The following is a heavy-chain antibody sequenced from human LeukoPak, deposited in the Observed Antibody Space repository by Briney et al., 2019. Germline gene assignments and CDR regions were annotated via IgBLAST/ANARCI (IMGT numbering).Heavy chain of an antibody. CDR2: IWYDGSNK. J-gene: IGHJ6*03. CDR3: ARGPHSSSSYYYYYYMDV. D-gene: IGHD6-6*01. CDR1: GFTFSSYG. Sequence: GRSLRLSCAASGFTFSSYGMHWVRQAPGKGLEWVAVIWYDGSNKYYADSVKGRFTISRDNSRNTLYLQMNSLRAEDTAVYYCARGPHSSSSYYYYYYMDVWGKGTTVTVSS. V-gene: IGHV3-33*01.